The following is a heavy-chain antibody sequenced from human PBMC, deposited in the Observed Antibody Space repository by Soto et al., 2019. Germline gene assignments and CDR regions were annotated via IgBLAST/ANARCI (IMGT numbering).Heavy chain of an antibody. CDR3: AKHLLSRVPDY. V-gene: IGHV3-30*18. CDR1: GFTFSSYG. D-gene: IGHD1-1*01. Sequence: QVQLVESGGGVVQPGRSLRLSCAASGFTFSSYGMHWVRQAPGKGLEWVAVISYDGSNKYYADSVKGRFTISRDNSKNTLYLQMNSLRAEDTAVYYCAKHLLSRVPDYWGQGTLVTVSS. CDR2: ISYDGSNK. J-gene: IGHJ4*02.